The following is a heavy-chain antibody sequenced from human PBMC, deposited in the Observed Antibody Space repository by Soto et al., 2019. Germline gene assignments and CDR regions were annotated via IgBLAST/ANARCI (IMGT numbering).Heavy chain of an antibody. Sequence: PSETLSLTCGVCGGSFSSYYWSCIRQPPGEGLEWIGSIYYSGSTNYNPSLKSRVTISIDTSKSLFSLKLSSLTSADTAVYFCARAYYGDYPYFDYWGQGALVTVSS. CDR3: ARAYYGDYPYFDY. CDR1: GGSFSSYY. D-gene: IGHD4-17*01. V-gene: IGHV4-59*01. J-gene: IGHJ4*02. CDR2: IYYSGST.